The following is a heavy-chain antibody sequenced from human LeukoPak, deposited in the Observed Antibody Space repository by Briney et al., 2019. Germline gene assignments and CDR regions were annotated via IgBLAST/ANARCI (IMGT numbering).Heavy chain of an antibody. Sequence: GASVKVSCKASGYTFTSYDINWVRQATGQGLEWMGWMNPNSDNTGYAQKFQGRVTMTRNTSISTAYMELSSLRAEDTAVYYCASPLWFGGYYFDYWGQGTLVTVSS. J-gene: IGHJ4*02. V-gene: IGHV1-8*01. CDR3: ASPLWFGGYYFDY. D-gene: IGHD3-10*01. CDR1: GYTFTSYD. CDR2: MNPNSDNT.